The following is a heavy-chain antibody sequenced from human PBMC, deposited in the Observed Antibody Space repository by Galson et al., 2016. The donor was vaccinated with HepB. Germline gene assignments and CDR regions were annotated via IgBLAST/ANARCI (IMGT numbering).Heavy chain of an antibody. D-gene: IGHD3-10*01. J-gene: IGHJ4*02. CDR2: ITSLGGST. CDR3: AKDGRGVAIDY. CDR1: GFTFSNYA. Sequence: SLRLSCAASGFTFSNYAMSWVRQAPGKGLEWVSSITSLGGSTYYADSVKGRFTISRDNSKNTLFLQMNSLRAEDTALYYCAKDGRGVAIDYWGQGTLLTVSS. V-gene: IGHV3-23*01.